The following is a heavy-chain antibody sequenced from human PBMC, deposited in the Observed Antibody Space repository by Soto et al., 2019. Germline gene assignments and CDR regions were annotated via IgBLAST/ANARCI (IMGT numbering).Heavy chain of an antibody. D-gene: IGHD6-19*01. V-gene: IGHV1-8*01. CDR3: ARESLYGSIHDNSFDI. CDR2: MNPNSGNT. Sequence: QVQLVQSGAEVKRSGASVRISCKASGYTFNRHDINWVRQATGQGPEWIGWMNPNSGNTGYAQKFQGRVTMTRDSSINTAYMDLSSLTSEDTAIYYCARESLYGSIHDNSFDIWGQGTMVSVSS. J-gene: IGHJ3*02. CDR1: GYTFNRHD.